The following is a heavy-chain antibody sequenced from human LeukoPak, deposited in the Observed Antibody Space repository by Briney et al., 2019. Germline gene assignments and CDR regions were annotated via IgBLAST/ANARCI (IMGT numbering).Heavy chain of an antibody. CDR1: GFTFSSYE. CDR3: ARDLGDQLLDPNAFDI. V-gene: IGHV3-48*03. D-gene: IGHD2-2*01. Sequence: GGSLRLSCAASGFTFSSYEMNWVRQAPGKGLEWVSYISSSGSIIYYADSVKGRFTISRDNAKNSLYLQTNSLRAEDTAVYYCARDLGDQLLDPNAFDIWGQGTMVTVSS. CDR2: ISSSGSII. J-gene: IGHJ3*02.